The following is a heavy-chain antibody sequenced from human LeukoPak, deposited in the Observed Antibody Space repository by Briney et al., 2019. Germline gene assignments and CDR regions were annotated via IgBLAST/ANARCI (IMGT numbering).Heavy chain of an antibody. J-gene: IGHJ4*02. V-gene: IGHV1-69*06. Sequence: SVKVSCKASGGTFSSYAISWVRQAPGQGLEWMGGIIPIFGTANYAQKFQGRVTITADKSTSTAYMELSSLRSEDTAVYYCARAWEDYDILTGYYDYWGQGTLVTVSS. CDR1: GGTFSSYA. CDR3: ARAWEDYDILTGYYDY. CDR2: IIPIFGTA. D-gene: IGHD3-9*01.